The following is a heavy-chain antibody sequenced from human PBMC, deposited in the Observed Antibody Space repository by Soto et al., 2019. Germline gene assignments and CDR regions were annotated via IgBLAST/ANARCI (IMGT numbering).Heavy chain of an antibody. CDR2: FYYSGST. D-gene: IGHD3-3*01. CDR1: GGAISSSSYY. Sequence: TLSLTCTVSGGAISSSSYYWGWIRQPPGKGLGWIGNFYYSGSTYYNPSLKSRVTISVDTSKNQCSLKLSSVTAADTAVYYCARYDFWSGYYAYWGQGTLVTVSS. V-gene: IGHV4-39*01. CDR3: ARYDFWSGYYAY. J-gene: IGHJ4*02.